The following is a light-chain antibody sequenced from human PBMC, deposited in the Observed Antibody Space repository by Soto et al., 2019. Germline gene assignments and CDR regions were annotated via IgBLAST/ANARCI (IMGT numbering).Light chain of an antibody. CDR1: QSVNSW. CDR3: QQARYYPYT. J-gene: IGKJ2*01. Sequence: DIQMTQSPSSVSASVGDSVTITCRASQSVNSWLAWYQQEPGKAPKLLIYAVSNLESVFPSRFSGSGSGTDFTLTISRLPPEDFATYYCQQARYYPYTLGQGTKVEIK. CDR2: AVS. V-gene: IGKV1-12*01.